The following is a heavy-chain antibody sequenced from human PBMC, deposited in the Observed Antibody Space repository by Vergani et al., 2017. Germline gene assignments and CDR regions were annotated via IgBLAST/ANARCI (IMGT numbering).Heavy chain of an antibody. V-gene: IGHV4-30-4*08. Sequence: QLQLQESGPGLVKPSQTLSLTCTVSGGSISSGDYYWSWIRQPPGKGLEWIGYIYYSGSTYYNPSLKSRVTISVDTSKNQFSLKLSSVTAADTAVYYCARGALWCLRQIDSWGQGTLVTVSS. D-gene: IGHD2-21*01. J-gene: IGHJ4*02. CDR2: IYYSGST. CDR3: ARGALWCLRQIDS. CDR1: GGSISSGDYY.